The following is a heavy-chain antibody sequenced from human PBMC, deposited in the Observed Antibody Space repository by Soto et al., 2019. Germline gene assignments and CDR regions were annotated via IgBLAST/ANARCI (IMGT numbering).Heavy chain of an antibody. J-gene: IGHJ4*02. V-gene: IGHV4-59*01. CDR2: IYYSGST. D-gene: IGHD5-12*01. CDR3: AKANSGYGSFDH. Sequence: SETLSLTCTVSGDSISNYYCSWIRQSPGKGLEWIGYIYYSGSTNYNPSLKSRVTISIDKSKNQFSLKLTSVTAADTAVYYCAKANSGYGSFDHWGQGMLVTVSS. CDR1: GDSISNYY.